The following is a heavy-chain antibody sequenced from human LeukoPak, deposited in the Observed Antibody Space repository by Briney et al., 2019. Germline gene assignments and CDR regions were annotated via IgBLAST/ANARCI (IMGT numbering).Heavy chain of an antibody. CDR3: AGNNYASGTFLVY. Sequence: PGRSLRLSCAASGFTFSSYAMNWVRQAPGKGFEWVASIYSGGSTDYADSVKGRFTISRDSTKNTVYLQMNSLRSDDTAVYYCAGNNYASGTFLVYWGQGTLVTVSS. D-gene: IGHD3-10*01. CDR2: IYSGGST. CDR1: GFTFSSYA. J-gene: IGHJ4*02. V-gene: IGHV3-66*02.